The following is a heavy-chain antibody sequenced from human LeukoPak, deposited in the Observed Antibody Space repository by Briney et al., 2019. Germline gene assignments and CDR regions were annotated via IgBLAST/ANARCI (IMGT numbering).Heavy chain of an antibody. Sequence: SETLSLTCTVSGGSISSSSYYWGWIRQPPGKGLEWIGSIYYSGSTYYNPSLKSRVTISVDTSKNQFSLKLSSVTAADTAVYYCARVQWLPAQPDYFFDYWGQGTLVTVSS. J-gene: IGHJ4*02. D-gene: IGHD6-19*01. CDR1: GGSISSSSYY. V-gene: IGHV4-39*07. CDR2: IYYSGST. CDR3: ARVQWLPAQPDYFFDY.